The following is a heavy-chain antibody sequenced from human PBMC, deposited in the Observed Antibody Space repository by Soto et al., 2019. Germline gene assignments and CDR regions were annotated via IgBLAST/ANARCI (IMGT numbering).Heavy chain of an antibody. D-gene: IGHD6-13*01. J-gene: IGHJ6*03. CDR3: ARGVEYSSSWYSPYYYYMDV. CDR1: GYTFTGYY. CDR2: INPNSGGT. V-gene: IGHV1-2*04. Sequence: ASVKVSCKASGYTFTGYYMHWVRQAPGQGLEWMGWINPNSGGTNYAQKFQGWVTMTRDTSISTAYMELSRLRSDDTAVYYCARGVEYSSSWYSPYYYYMDVWGKGTTVTVSS.